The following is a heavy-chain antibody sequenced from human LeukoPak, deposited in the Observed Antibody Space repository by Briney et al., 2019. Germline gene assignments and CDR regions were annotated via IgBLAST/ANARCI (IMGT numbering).Heavy chain of an antibody. V-gene: IGHV5-10-1*01. CDR2: IDPSDSYT. J-gene: IGHJ6*04. CDR1: GYSFTSYW. D-gene: IGHD5-18*01. Sequence: GESLKVSCRGSGYSFTSYWISWVRQMPGKGLEWMGRIDPSDSYTNYSPSFQGHVTISADKSISTAYLQWSSLKASDTAMYYCARAWIQLWSNMDVWGKGTTVTVSS. CDR3: ARAWIQLWSNMDV.